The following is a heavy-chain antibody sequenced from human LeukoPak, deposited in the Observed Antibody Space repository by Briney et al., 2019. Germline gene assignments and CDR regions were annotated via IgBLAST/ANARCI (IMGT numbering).Heavy chain of an antibody. V-gene: IGHV3-11*01. CDR3: ATDGAGFDT. Sequence: PGGSLRLSCAALGFTFNDYYMSWIRQAPGKGLEWLSYINIGGTNTHYADSVKGRFTISRDNAKKSLYLEMNNLRAEDTAVYYCATDGAGFDTWGQGVLVTVSS. CDR2: INIGGTNT. J-gene: IGHJ5*02. CDR1: GFTFNDYY.